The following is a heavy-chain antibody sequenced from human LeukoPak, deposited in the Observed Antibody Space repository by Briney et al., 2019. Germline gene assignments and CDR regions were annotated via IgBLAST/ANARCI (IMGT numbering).Heavy chain of an antibody. CDR3: ARSGRRGYSYGYRFKYYFDY. CDR1: GFTFSSYG. Sequence: GGSLRLSCTASGFTFSSYGIHWVRQAPGKGLEWVAVISYDGSNKYYADSVKGRFTISRDNSKNTLYLQMNTLRAEDTAVYYCARSGRRGYSYGYRFKYYFDYWGQGTLVTVSS. D-gene: IGHD5-18*01. CDR2: ISYDGSNK. J-gene: IGHJ4*02. V-gene: IGHV3-30*03.